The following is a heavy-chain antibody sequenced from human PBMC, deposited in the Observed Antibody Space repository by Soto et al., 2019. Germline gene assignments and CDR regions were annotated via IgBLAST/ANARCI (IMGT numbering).Heavy chain of an antibody. CDR2: IYYSGST. V-gene: IGHV4-59*08. CDR1: GGSICSYY. CDR3: ARRLVVYAVAFDI. J-gene: IGHJ3*02. D-gene: IGHD2-8*02. Sequence: SETLSLTCTVSGGSICSYYWSWIRQPPGKGLEWIGYIYYSGSTNYNPSLKSRVTISVDTSKNQFSLKLSSVTAADTAVYYCARRLVVYAVAFDIWGQGTMVTVSS.